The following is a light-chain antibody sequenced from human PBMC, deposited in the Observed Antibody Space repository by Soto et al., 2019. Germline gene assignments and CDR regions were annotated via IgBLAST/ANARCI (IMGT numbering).Light chain of an antibody. J-gene: IGKJ4*01. CDR3: QQRSNWLT. V-gene: IGKV3-11*01. CDR1: QSVSRH. CDR2: DAS. Sequence: EIVLTQSPATLSLSPGERATLSCRASQSVSRHLACYQQKPGQAPRLLIYDASNRATGIPARFSGSGSGTDFTLTISSLEPEDSAVYYCQQRSNWLTFGGGTKVEIK.